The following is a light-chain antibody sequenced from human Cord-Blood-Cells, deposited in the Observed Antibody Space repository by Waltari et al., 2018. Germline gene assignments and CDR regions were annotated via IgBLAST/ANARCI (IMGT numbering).Light chain of an antibody. Sequence: DIQMTQSPSSLSASVGDRVTITCRASQSISSYLNWYQQKPGKAPKLLIYAASSLQSGVPTRFSGSRSRADVTLSISRLQPEDFATYYCQQSYSTPYSFGQGTKREIK. CDR1: QSISSY. CDR2: AAS. V-gene: IGKV1-39*01. J-gene: IGKJ2*03. CDR3: QQSYSTPYS.